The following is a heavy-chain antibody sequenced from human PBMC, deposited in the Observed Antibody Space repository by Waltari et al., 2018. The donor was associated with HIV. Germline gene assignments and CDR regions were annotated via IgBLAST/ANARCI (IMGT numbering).Heavy chain of an antibody. CDR1: GFTLSDFS. V-gene: IGHV3-21*01. CDR2: ISSSSIYM. CDR3: ARSSFDVVPEVPAIDY. D-gene: IGHD2-15*01. Sequence: EVHLVESGGGLVKTGGALRPSCATSGFTLSDFSLNWVRQAPGKGLEWVSSISSSSIYMYYADSVKGRVTISRDNAKKSVYLQMNSLRAEDTAVYYCARSSFDVVPEVPAIDYWGQGTLVTVSS. J-gene: IGHJ4*02.